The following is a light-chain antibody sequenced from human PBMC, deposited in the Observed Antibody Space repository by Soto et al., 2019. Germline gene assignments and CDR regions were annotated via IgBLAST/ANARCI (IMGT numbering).Light chain of an antibody. CDR1: QGISSN. Sequence: DIQLTQSPSFLSASLGDRVTITCRASQGISSNLAWYQQKQGKVPKLLIYVASTLQSGVPSRFSGSGSGTEFTLTINNLQPEDFSTYHCQHHNSYPLTFGGGPKVEIK. CDR3: QHHNSYPLT. J-gene: IGKJ4*01. V-gene: IGKV1-9*01. CDR2: VAS.